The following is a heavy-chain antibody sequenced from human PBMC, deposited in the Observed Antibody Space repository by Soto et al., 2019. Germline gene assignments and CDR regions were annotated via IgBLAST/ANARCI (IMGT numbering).Heavy chain of an antibody. Sequence: QVQLVQSGAEVKKPGSSVKISCKTSGGNFSRNGISWVRQAPGQGLEWMGGIIPIFGTTNYAHKFRGRVTVTADESTGTVYMVMNSLRSEDTAVYYCARASDSTWYNWFDPWGQGNLVTVSS. D-gene: IGHD6-13*01. CDR1: GGNFSRNG. CDR3: ARASDSTWYNWFDP. CDR2: IIPIFGTT. J-gene: IGHJ5*02. V-gene: IGHV1-69*01.